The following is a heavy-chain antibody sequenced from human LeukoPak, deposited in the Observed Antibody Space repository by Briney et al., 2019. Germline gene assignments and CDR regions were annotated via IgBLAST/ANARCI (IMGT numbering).Heavy chain of an antibody. CDR2: ITGSGGST. D-gene: IGHD3-22*01. CDR3: AKGARLTYYYDSSGYYPEYYFDY. Sequence: GSLRLSCAASGSPFSSYAMSWVRQAPGKGLGGVSAITGSGGSTYYADSVKGRFTISRDNSKNTLYLQMNSLRAEDTAVYYCAKGARLTYYYDSSGYYPEYYFDYWGQGTLVTVSS. V-gene: IGHV3-23*01. CDR1: GSPFSSYA. J-gene: IGHJ4*02.